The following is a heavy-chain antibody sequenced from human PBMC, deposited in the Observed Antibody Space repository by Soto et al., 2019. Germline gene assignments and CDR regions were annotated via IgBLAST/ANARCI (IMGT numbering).Heavy chain of an antibody. J-gene: IGHJ4*02. D-gene: IGHD2-15*01. CDR1: VGSTSSGTYY. Sequence: QVQLQASGPGLVKPSQTLSLTCTVSVGSTSSGTYYWTCIRQRQVKGLDWSGSSYYSGRTYYNTTLTSRTTISLDTSENQFSLRLSSVTAADTAVYYCARDSDFRTGRSCYEHFDCWGQRPMATVSS. V-gene: IGHV4-31*03. CDR3: ARDSDFRTGRSCYEHFDC. CDR2: SYYSGRT.